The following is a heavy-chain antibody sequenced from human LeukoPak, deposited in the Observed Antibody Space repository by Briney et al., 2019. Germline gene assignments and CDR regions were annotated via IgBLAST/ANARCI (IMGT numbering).Heavy chain of an antibody. Sequence: GGSLRLSCVASGCTFRHYDMSWVRQAPGKGLEGVASSNTSGGSTYYADSLHGRFTISRDNSKNTLPLQLNNVRAEDTDLYYCMKLPTMIIVIDTDFEYWGQGAQATASP. D-gene: IGHD2-21*01. V-gene: IGHV3-23*01. CDR3: MKLPTMIIVIDTDFEY. CDR2: SNTSGGST. J-gene: IGHJ4*02. CDR1: GCTFRHYD.